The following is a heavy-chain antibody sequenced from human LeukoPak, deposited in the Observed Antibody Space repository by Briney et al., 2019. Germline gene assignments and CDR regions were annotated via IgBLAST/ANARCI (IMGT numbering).Heavy chain of an antibody. CDR3: ARMITGTTGDAFDI. V-gene: IGHV4-34*01. Sequence: PGGSQRLSCAASGFIFSGYEMNWVRQAPGKGLEWIGEINHSGSTNYNPSLKSRVTISVDTSKNQFSLKLSSVTAADTAVYYCARMITGTTGDAFDIWGQGSMVTVSS. CDR1: GFIFSGYE. D-gene: IGHD1-7*01. CDR2: INHSGST. J-gene: IGHJ3*02.